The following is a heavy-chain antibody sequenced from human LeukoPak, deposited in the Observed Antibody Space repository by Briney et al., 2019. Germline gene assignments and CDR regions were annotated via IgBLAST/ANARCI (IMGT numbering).Heavy chain of an antibody. CDR3: AREREYSSSSVGY. D-gene: IGHD6-6*01. J-gene: IGHJ4*02. CDR2: ISAYNGNT. V-gene: IGHV1-18*01. Sequence: TGSSLRLSCAASGFTFSSYAMHWVRQAPGQGLEWMGWISAYNGNTNYAQKLQGRVTMTTDTSTSTAYMELRSLRSDDTAVYYCAREREYSSSSVGYWGQGTLVTVSS. CDR1: GFTFSSYA.